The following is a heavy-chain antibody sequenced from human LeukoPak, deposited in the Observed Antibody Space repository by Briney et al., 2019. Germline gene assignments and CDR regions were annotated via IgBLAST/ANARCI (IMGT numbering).Heavy chain of an antibody. CDR2: IYSSVST. J-gene: IGHJ4*02. D-gene: IGHD1-26*01. V-gene: IGHV4-39*01. CDR1: GGSISSNAYY. CDR3: AYSGSYGHLGY. Sequence: SETLSLTCTVSGGSISSNAYYWAWIRQPPGRGLEWIGSIYSSVSTYYNPSLKSRVTISVDTSKNQFSLRLSSVTAADTALYYCAYSGSYGHLGYWGQGIPVTVAS.